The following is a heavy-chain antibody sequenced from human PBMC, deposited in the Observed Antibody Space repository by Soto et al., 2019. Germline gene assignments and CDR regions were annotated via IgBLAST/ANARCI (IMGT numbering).Heavy chain of an antibody. CDR3: ARMGDVPYYYYGMDV. D-gene: IGHD3-16*01. Sequence: QVQLVQSGAEVKKPGASVKVSCKAPGYTFSTYGISWVRQAPGQGLEWMGWINGYNGNTNYAPKLQGRITMTTDTSTTTAYMELRSLRSDDTAVYYCARMGDVPYYYYGMDVWGQGTTVTVSS. CDR2: INGYNGNT. CDR1: GYTFSTYG. V-gene: IGHV1-18*01. J-gene: IGHJ6*02.